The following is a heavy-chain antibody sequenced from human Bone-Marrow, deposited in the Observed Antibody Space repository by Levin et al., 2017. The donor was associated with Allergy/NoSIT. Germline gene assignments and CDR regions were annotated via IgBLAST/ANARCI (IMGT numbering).Heavy chain of an antibody. V-gene: IGHV3-23*01. CDR3: AKGPYSSSSRGYYFDY. J-gene: IGHJ4*02. D-gene: IGHD6-6*01. CDR1: GFTFSTYA. Sequence: SCAASGFTFSTYALSWVRQAPGKGLEWVSVISASGGSTDYADSVKGRFTISRDNSRNTLYLQMNSLRAEDTALYYCAKGPYSSSSRGYYFDYWGQGTLVTVSS. CDR2: ISASGGST.